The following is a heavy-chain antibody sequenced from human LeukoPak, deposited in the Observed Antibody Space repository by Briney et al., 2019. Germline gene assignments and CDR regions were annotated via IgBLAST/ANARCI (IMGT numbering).Heavy chain of an antibody. J-gene: IGHJ5*02. CDR1: GYTFTSYG. D-gene: IGHD2-2*01. CDR3: ARDTGYCSSTSCYDSRWFGP. Sequence: ASVTVSCKASGYTFTSYGISWVRQAPGQGLEWMGWISAYNGNTNYAQKLQGRVTMTTDTSTSTAYMELRSLRSDDTAVYYCARDTGYCSSTSCYDSRWFGPWGQGTLVTVSS. V-gene: IGHV1-18*01. CDR2: ISAYNGNT.